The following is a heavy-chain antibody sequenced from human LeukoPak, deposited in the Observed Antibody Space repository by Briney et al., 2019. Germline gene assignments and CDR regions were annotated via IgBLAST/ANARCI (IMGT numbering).Heavy chain of an antibody. J-gene: IGHJ4*02. CDR1: GGSISSGGYY. V-gene: IGHV4-30-2*01. Sequence: SQTLSLTCTVSGGSISSGGYYWSWIRQPPGKGLEWIGYIYHSGSTYYNPSLKSRVTISVDRSKNQFSLKLSSVTAADTAVYYCARDSYDSSGYYYWGQGTLVTVS. CDR2: IYHSGST. CDR3: ARDSYDSSGYYY. D-gene: IGHD3-22*01.